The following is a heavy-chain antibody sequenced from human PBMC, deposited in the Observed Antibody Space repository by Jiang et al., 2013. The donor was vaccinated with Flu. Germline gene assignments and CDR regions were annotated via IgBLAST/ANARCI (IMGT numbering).Heavy chain of an antibody. D-gene: IGHD2-2*01. Sequence: GAEVKKPGASVKVSCKVSGYTFTGYYMHWVRQAPGQGLEWMGWINPNSGGTKYAQKFQGRVTMTRDTSISTAYMELSRLKSDDTAVYYCARPYSSKEDFGYWGQGTLVTVSS. CDR1: GYTFTGYY. CDR2: INPNSGGT. V-gene: IGHV1-2*02. J-gene: IGHJ4*02. CDR3: ARPYSSKEDFGY.